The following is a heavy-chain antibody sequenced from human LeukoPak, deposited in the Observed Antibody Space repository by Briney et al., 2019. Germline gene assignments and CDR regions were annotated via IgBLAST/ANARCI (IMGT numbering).Heavy chain of an antibody. CDR2: IYYSGST. CDR1: GGSISSYY. J-gene: IGHJ4*02. V-gene: IGHV4-59*01. D-gene: IGHD1-26*01. Sequence: SETLSLTCTVSGGSISSYYWSWIRQPPGKGLEWIGYIYYSGSTNYNPSPKSRVTISVDTSKNQFSLKLSSVTAADTAVYYCARDHGATLDYWGQGTLVTVSS. CDR3: ARDHGATLDY.